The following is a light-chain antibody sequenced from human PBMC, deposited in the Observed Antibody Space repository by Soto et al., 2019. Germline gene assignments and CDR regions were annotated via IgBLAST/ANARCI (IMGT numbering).Light chain of an antibody. V-gene: IGLV3-21*02. CDR2: DDR. J-gene: IGLJ1*01. CDR3: QVWDSNSDHHV. CDR1: NIGSKS. Sequence: SYELTQPPSVSVAPGQTAKITCGENNIGSKSVHWYQQKPGQAPVLVVYDDRDRPSGIPERFSGSNSGNTATLTISRVEAGDEADYYCQVWDSNSDHHVFGTGTKLTVL.